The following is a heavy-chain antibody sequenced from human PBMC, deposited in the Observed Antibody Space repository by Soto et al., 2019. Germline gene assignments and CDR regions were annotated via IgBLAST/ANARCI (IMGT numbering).Heavy chain of an antibody. J-gene: IGHJ4*02. CDR2: IGGSGRKT. CDR1: GFTFTKSG. D-gene: IGHD6-13*01. V-gene: IGHV3-23*01. Sequence: GGSLRLSCAASGFTFTKSGMSWVRQAPGKGLEWVAGIGGSGRKTYYADSVKGRFSISRDNSKNSLFLQMNSLSADDTAIYYCAKDGLSDSPSAIDYWGLGTLVTVSS. CDR3: AKDGLSDSPSAIDY.